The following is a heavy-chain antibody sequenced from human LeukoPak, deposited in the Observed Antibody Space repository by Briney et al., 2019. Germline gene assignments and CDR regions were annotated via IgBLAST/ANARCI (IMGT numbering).Heavy chain of an antibody. CDR3: AREESWGWSSDAFDF. CDR1: GYTFTDYV. CDR2: LNPKTGNT. D-gene: IGHD7-27*01. V-gene: IGHV1-8*01. Sequence: ASVKVSCMACGYTFTDYVINWVRPATGQGLGWMGWLNPKTGNTGYLQKFLGGITLTRKTSISTLYMELGCLKSDETALSLCAREESWGWSSDAFDFWGQGIMVTVSS. J-gene: IGHJ3*01.